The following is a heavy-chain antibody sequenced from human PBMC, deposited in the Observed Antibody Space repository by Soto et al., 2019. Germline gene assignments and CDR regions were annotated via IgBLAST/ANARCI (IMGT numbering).Heavy chain of an antibody. CDR3: ARYPAASFYYYYMDV. D-gene: IGHD6-13*01. V-gene: IGHV1-8*02. J-gene: IGHJ6*03. Sequence: ASVKVSCKASGYTFTSYAMHWVRQAPGQRLEWMGWMNPNSGNTGYAQKFQGRVTMTRNTSISTAYMELSSLRSEDTAVYYCARYPAASFYYYYMDVWGKGTTVTVSS. CDR1: GYTFTSYA. CDR2: MNPNSGNT.